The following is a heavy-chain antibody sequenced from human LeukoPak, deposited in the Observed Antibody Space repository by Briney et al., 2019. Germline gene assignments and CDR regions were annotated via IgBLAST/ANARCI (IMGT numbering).Heavy chain of an antibody. Sequence: GGSLRLSCAASGFTFTSYSMHWVRQAPGKGLEWVAVISYDIYSKYYADSVRGRFTISRDNSENTLYLQMNSLRGEDTAVYYCARDAWSVRSYFDYWGQGTLVTVSS. CDR3: ARDAWSVRSYFDY. J-gene: IGHJ4*02. D-gene: IGHD2-8*01. CDR2: ISYDIYSK. V-gene: IGHV3-30*04. CDR1: GFTFTSYS.